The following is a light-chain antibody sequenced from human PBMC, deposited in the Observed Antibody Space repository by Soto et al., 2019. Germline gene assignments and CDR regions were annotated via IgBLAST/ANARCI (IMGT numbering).Light chain of an antibody. J-gene: IGLJ1*01. CDR1: SSDIGAYNY. V-gene: IGLV2-14*01. Sequence: QSALTQPASVSGSPGQSITISCTGTSSDIGAYNYVSWYQQHPGKAPKLMIYEVGNRPSGLSNRFSGSKSGNTASLTISGLQAEEEADYCCSSYTSSSTLYVFGTGTKLTVL. CDR2: EVG. CDR3: SSYTSSSTLYV.